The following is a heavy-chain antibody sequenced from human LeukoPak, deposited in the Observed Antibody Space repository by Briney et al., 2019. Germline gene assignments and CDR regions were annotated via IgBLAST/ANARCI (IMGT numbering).Heavy chain of an antibody. V-gene: IGHV3-48*02. Sequence: GGSLRLSCAASGFTFSAYNMNWVRQAPGKGLEWVSSISASSSAIYYADSVKGRSTISRDNAKNSLYLQMNSLRDEDTAVCYCARGDGWFGELLNFDFWGQGTLVTVSS. CDR3: ARGDGWFGELLNFDF. J-gene: IGHJ4*02. CDR2: ISASSSAI. CDR1: GFTFSAYN. D-gene: IGHD3-10*01.